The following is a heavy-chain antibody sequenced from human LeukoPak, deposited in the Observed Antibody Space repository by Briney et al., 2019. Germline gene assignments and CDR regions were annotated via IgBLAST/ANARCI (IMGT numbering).Heavy chain of an antibody. J-gene: IGHJ3*02. V-gene: IGHV4-34*01. Sequence: SETLSLTCAVYGGSFSGYYWSWIRQPPGKGLEWIGEINHSGSTNYNPSLKSRVTISVDTSKNQFSLKLSSVTAADTAVYYCASDYDILTGYLHDAFDIWGQGTMVTVSS. CDR2: INHSGST. CDR1: GGSFSGYY. CDR3: ASDYDILTGYLHDAFDI. D-gene: IGHD3-9*01.